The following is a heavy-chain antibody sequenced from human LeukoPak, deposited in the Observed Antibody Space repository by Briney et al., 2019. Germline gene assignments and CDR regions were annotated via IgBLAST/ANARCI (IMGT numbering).Heavy chain of an antibody. CDR2: ISSSGSTI. V-gene: IGHV3-48*03. J-gene: IGHJ6*04. Sequence: GGSLRLSCAASGFTFSSYEMNWVRQAPGKGLGWVSYISSSGSTIYYADSVKGRFTISRDNAKNSLYLQMNSLRAEDTAVYYCARACSGGSCYTGYYYGMDVWGKGTTVTVSS. D-gene: IGHD2-15*01. CDR3: ARACSGGSCYTGYYYGMDV. CDR1: GFTFSSYE.